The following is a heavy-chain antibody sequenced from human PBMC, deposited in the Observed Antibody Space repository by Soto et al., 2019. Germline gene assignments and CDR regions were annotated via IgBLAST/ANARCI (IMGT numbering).Heavy chain of an antibody. CDR1: GGFLSESY. CDR2: INHVGGT. J-gene: IGHJ5*02. D-gene: IGHD3-16*01. V-gene: IGHV4-34*01. CDR3: VRIRYQLPSSVLWLDP. Sequence: SETLSLTCAVYGGFLSESYWTWIREPPGKGLEWIGEINHVGGTNYNPSLKSRVTMSVDTSQNQFSLRLISVTAADTAMYFCVRIRYQLPSSVLWLDPWGQGTPVTVS.